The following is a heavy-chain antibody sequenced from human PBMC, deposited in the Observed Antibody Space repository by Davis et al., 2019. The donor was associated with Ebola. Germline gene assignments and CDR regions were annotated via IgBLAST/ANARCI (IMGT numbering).Heavy chain of an antibody. CDR2: IYHSGST. D-gene: IGHD2-2*01. CDR3: ARVVVVPAASKNYYYGMDV. V-gene: IGHV4-4*02. J-gene: IGHJ6*02. Sequence: MPGGSLRLSCAVSGGSISSSNWWSWVRQPPGKGLEWIGEIYHSGSTNYNPSLKSRVTISVDKSKNQFSLKLSSVTAADTAVYYCARVVVVPAASKNYYYGMDVWGQGTTVTVSS. CDR1: GGSISSSNW.